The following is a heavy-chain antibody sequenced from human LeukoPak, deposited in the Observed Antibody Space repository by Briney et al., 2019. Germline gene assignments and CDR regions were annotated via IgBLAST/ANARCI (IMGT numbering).Heavy chain of an antibody. CDR2: ISYDGSNK. V-gene: IGHV3-30*18. J-gene: IGHJ4*02. Sequence: GGSLRLSCAASGFTFSSYGMHWVRQAPGKGLEWVAVISYDGSNKYYADSVKGRFTISRDNSKNTLYLQMNSLRAEDTAVYYCAKVLSPPFRDSSGEGGYWGQGTLVTVSS. CDR3: AKVLSPPFRDSSGEGGY. CDR1: GFTFSSYG. D-gene: IGHD3-22*01.